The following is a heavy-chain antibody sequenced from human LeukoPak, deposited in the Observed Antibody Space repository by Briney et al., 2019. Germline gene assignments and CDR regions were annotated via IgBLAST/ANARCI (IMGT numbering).Heavy chain of an antibody. V-gene: IGHV3-23*01. D-gene: IGHD3-10*01. CDR2: ISGSGGST. Sequence: GGSLRLSCAASGFTFSSYGMSWVRQAPGKGLEWVSAISGSGGSTYYADSVKGRFTISRDNSKNTLYLQMNSLRAEDTAVYYCAKSDYYGSGSYYIRLLAFDIWGQGTMVTVSS. CDR1: GFTFSSYG. J-gene: IGHJ3*02. CDR3: AKSDYYGSGSYYIRLLAFDI.